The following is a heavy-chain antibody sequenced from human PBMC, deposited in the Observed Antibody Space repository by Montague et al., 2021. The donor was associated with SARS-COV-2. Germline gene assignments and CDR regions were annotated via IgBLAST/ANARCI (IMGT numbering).Heavy chain of an antibody. J-gene: IGHJ1*01. CDR2: IYWDDDK. CDR3: AHRRIAAAGGYFQH. D-gene: IGHD6-13*01. CDR1: GLSLSTSGVG. V-gene: IGHV2-5*02. Sequence: PALVKPTQTLTLTCTFSGLSLSTSGVGVGWIRQPPGKALEWLALIYWDDDKRYSPSLKSRLTITKDTSKNQVVLTMTNMDPVDTATYHCAHRRIAAAGGYFQHWGQGTLVTVSS.